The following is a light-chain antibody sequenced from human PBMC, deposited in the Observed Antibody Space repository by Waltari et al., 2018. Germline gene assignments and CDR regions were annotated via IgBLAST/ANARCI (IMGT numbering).Light chain of an antibody. Sequence: QSVLTQPPSASGTPGQRVTISCSGSSSNIGSNYVYWYQQLPGTAPKLLIYRNNQRPSGGPDRFSGSKSGPSASLAISGLRSEDEADYYCAAWDDSLSGVVFGGGTKLTVL. J-gene: IGLJ2*01. CDR2: RNN. CDR1: SSNIGSNY. V-gene: IGLV1-47*01. CDR3: AAWDDSLSGVV.